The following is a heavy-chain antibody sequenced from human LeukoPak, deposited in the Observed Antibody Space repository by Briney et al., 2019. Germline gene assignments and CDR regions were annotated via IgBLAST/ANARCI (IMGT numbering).Heavy chain of an antibody. CDR1: GLTFSSYS. J-gene: IGHJ3*02. D-gene: IGHD3-16*01. CDR3: ARESWGRRFIDT. V-gene: IGHV3-48*01. CDR2: ISSSSSTI. Sequence: GGSLRLSCAASGLTFSSYSMNWVRQAPGKGLEWVSYISSSSSTIYDADSVKGRFTISRDNAKNSLYLQMNRLRAEDAAVYYGARESWGRRFIDTWGQGTMVTGSS.